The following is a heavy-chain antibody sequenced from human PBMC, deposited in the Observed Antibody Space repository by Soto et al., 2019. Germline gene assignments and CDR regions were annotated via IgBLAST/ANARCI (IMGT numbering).Heavy chain of an antibody. V-gene: IGHV1-2*02. J-gene: IGHJ5*02. D-gene: IGHD4-4*01. CDR1: GYTFTNYY. Sequence: ASVKVSCKASGYTFTNYYMHWVRQAPGQGLEWMGWMNPRSGGTKYAQAFQDRVTMNRDASISTAYMEVTSLRHGDKAVYYCGRSHDSTSYPLDLWCPGTLVTVSS. CDR2: MNPRSGGT. CDR3: GRSHDSTSYPLDL.